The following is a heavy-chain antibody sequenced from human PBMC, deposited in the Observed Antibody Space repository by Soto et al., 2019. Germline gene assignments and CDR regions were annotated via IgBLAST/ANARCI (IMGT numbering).Heavy chain of an antibody. CDR1: GGSISSYY. J-gene: IGHJ4*02. CDR2: IYYSGST. CDR3: ARVNWDSSGYYYDY. V-gene: IGHV4-59*01. D-gene: IGHD3-22*01. Sequence: SETLSLTCTVSGGSISSYYWSWIRQPPGKGLEWIGYIYYSGSTNYNPSLKSRVTISVDTSKNQFSLKLSSVTAADTAVYYCARVNWDSSGYYYDYWGQGTLVTVSS.